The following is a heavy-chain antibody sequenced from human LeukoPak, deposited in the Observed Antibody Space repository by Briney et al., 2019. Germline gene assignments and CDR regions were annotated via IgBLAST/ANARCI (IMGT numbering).Heavy chain of an antibody. V-gene: IGHV3-7*01. D-gene: IGHD3-10*01. J-gene: IGHJ6*02. CDR2: IKQGGSEK. Sequence: GGSLRPSCAASRFTPSSYWMSWVCQPQRNGRGWVANIKQGGSEKYYVDSVKGRFTISRDIAKNSLYLQMNSLRAEDTAVYYCARVQWFGELFQNDYYYYYGMDFWGQGTTFTVSS. CDR3: ARVQWFGELFQNDYYYYYGMDF. CDR1: RFTPSSYW.